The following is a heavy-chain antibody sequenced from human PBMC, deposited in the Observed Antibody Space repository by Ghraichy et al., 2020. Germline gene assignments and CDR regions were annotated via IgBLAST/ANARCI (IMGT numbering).Heavy chain of an antibody. D-gene: IGHD1-14*01. CDR2: LNIDGTTV. J-gene: IGHJ4*02. CDR1: GFSFTDYW. V-gene: IGHV3-74*01. Sequence: LSLTCAASGFSFTDYWMHWVRQTPGRGLEWVSHLNIDGTTVNYADSVKGRFTISRDNAKNTIYLQMISLTVEDTAVYYCVRSYKDGLRHFDYWGQGTLVTVSS. CDR3: VRSYKDGLRHFDY.